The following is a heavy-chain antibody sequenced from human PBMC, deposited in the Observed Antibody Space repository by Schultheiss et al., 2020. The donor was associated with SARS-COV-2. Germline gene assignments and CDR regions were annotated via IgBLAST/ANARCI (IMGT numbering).Heavy chain of an antibody. CDR3: ARDLLRDRGSVDY. CDR1: GGSFSGYY. V-gene: IGHV4-34*01. Sequence: SETLSLTCAVYGGSFSGYYWSWIRQPPGKGMEWIGSIYYSGSTNYNPNLKSRVTISVDTSKNQFSLKLSSVTAADTAVYYCARDLLRDRGSVDYWGQGTLVTVSS. CDR2: IYYSGST. J-gene: IGHJ4*02. D-gene: IGHD3-10*01.